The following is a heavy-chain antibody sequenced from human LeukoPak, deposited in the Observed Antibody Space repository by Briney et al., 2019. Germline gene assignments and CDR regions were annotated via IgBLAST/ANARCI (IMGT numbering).Heavy chain of an antibody. CDR2: TSSASGSI. J-gene: IGHJ4*02. D-gene: IGHD2-2*01. CDR1: GFTFSSNS. V-gene: IGHV3-48*04. CDR3: ARLPAYCSSTSCYYDY. Sequence: GGSLRLSCVASGFTFSSNSMNWVRQAPGKGLEWVSYTSSASGSIYYADSVKGRFTVSRDNAKNSLFLQMNSLRAEDTAVYYCARLPAYCSSTSCYYDYWGQGTLVTVSS.